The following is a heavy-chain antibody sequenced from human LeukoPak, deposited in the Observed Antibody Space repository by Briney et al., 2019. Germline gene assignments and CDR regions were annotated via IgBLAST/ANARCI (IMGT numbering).Heavy chain of an antibody. J-gene: IGHJ4*02. V-gene: IGHV4-4*07. CDR2: IFFLGST. CDR1: GGSIRNNY. Sequence: SETLSLTCTVSGGSIRNNYWTWIRQPAGKGLEWIGRIFFLGSTHYSPSLTSRVTMSVDMSKNQFSLRLSSATAADTAVYYCARDNSGPIDYWGQGILVTVSS. CDR3: ARDNSGPIDY. D-gene: IGHD2-8*02.